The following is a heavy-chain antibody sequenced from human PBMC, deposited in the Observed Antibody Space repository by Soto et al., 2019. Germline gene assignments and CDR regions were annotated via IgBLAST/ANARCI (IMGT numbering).Heavy chain of an antibody. CDR1: SGSISTYY. CDR2: IYYTGST. Sequence: PSETLSLTCTVSSGSISTYYWSWIRQPPGKGLEWIGYIYYTGSTNYNPSLKTRVAISMDTSKNQFSLNLSSVTAADTAVYYCARDSGDQYSGYDGVFDYWGQGTLVTVSS. J-gene: IGHJ4*02. D-gene: IGHD5-12*01. V-gene: IGHV4-59*12. CDR3: ARDSGDQYSGYDGVFDY.